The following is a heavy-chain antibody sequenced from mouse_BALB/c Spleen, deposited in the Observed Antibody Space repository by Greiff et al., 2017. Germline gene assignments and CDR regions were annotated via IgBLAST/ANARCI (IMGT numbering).Heavy chain of an antibody. J-gene: IGHJ4*01. CDR2: INSNGGST. V-gene: IGHV5-6-2*01. CDR3: ARRNWDCYAMDY. Sequence: EVQRVESGGGLVKLGGSLKLSCAASGFTFSSYYMSWVRQTPEKRLELVAAINSNGGSTYYPDTVKGRFTISRDNAKNTLYLQMSSLKSEDTALYYCARRNWDCYAMDYWGQGTSVTVSS. CDR1: GFTFSSYY. D-gene: IGHD4-1*01.